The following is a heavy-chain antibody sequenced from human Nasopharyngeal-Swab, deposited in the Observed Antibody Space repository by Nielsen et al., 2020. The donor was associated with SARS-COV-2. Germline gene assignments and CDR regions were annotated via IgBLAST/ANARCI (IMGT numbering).Heavy chain of an antibody. CDR3: AREGNCSGGSCYSYFDY. D-gene: IGHD2-15*01. J-gene: IGHJ4*02. CDR2: IYYSGST. Sequence: WIPQPPGKGLEWIGYIYYSGSTYYNPSLKSRVTISVDTSKNQFSLKLSSVTAADTAVHYCAREGNCSGGSCYSYFDYWGQGTLVTVSS. V-gene: IGHV4-30-4*01.